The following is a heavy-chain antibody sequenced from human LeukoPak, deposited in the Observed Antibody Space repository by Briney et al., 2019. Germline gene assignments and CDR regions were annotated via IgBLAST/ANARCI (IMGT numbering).Heavy chain of an antibody. CDR1: GGSISTYY. D-gene: IGHD1-1*01. CDR3: ARRTTGTTSDSFDY. V-gene: IGHV4-59*01. Sequence: SETLSLACTVSGGSISTYYWRWLRQPPGKGLEWIGYIYYSGSTNYNPSLKSRVTISVDTSKKQFYLKLSSVTAADTAVYYCARRTTGTTSDSFDYWGQGTLVTVSS. J-gene: IGHJ4*02. CDR2: IYYSGST.